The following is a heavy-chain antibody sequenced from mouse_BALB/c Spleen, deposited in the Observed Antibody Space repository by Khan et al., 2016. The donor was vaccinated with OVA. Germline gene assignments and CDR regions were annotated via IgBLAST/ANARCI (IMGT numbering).Heavy chain of an antibody. CDR1: GYTFTDYY. CDR3: ARRNYFGYTFAY. D-gene: IGHD1-2*01. V-gene: IGHV1-77*01. CDR2: ISPGSGDT. J-gene: IGHJ3*01. Sequence: QVQLQQSGAELARPGASVKLSCKASGYTFTDYYINWVKQRTGQGLEWIGEISPGSGDTYYNEKFKGKDTLTADKSSTTVYMQLSSLTSEASAFYFCARRNYFGYTFAYWGQGTLVTVSA.